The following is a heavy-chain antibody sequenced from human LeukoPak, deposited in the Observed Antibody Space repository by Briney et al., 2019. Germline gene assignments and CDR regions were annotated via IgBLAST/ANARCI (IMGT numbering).Heavy chain of an antibody. CDR3: ARDGVAAAVTGYFDY. J-gene: IGHJ4*02. Sequence: GASVKVSCKASGGTFSSYAISWVRQAPGQGLEWMGGIIPIFGTANYAQKFQGRVTITADKSTSTAYMELSSLRSEDTAVYYCARDGVAAAVTGYFDYWGQGTLVTVSS. CDR2: IIPIFGTA. CDR1: GGTFSSYA. V-gene: IGHV1-69*06. D-gene: IGHD6-13*01.